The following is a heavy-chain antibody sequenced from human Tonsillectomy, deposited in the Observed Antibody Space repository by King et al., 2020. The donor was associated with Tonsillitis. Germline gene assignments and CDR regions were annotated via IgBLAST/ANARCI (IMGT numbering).Heavy chain of an antibody. D-gene: IGHD3-16*01. V-gene: IGHV1-2*02. CDR3: AREGGWGVYWFDP. CDR1: GYTFNAYY. CDR2: INPNSGGT. Sequence: VQLVESGAEVKKPGASVKVSCKASGYTFNAYYIHWVRQAPGQGLEWLGRINPNSGGTHYGKMFQGRVTLTRDTSIETAYMELRNLRSDDTAVYYCAREGGWGVYWFDPWGQGTLVIVSS. J-gene: IGHJ5*02.